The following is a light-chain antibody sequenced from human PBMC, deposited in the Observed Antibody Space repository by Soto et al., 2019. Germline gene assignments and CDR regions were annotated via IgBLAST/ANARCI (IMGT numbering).Light chain of an antibody. J-gene: IGLJ1*01. Sequence: QSALTQPRSVSGSPGQSVTISCTGSVSDVRNYNYVSWYQQHPGKAPKLILYDVTQRPSGVPDRFSGSKSGITASLTISGLQAEDDADYYCCSYAGSSIFYVFGTGTKVTVL. CDR2: DVT. CDR3: CSYAGSSIFYV. CDR1: VSDVRNYNY. V-gene: IGLV2-11*01.